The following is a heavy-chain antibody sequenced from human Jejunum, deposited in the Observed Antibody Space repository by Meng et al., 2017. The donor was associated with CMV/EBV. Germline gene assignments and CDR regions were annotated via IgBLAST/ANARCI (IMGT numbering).Heavy chain of an antibody. CDR1: CGPLTTNPFY. CDR3: ARWGVVDAFDI. Sequence: TCPCGPLTTNPFYWNWSRQPPGKGLEWIGYIHPSGSTTQNPSLDSRVTMSGDPSKNPISLRLRSVTAADTAIYYCARWGVVDAFDIWGQGTMVTVSS. D-gene: IGHD2-2*01. CDR2: IHPSGST. J-gene: IGHJ3*02. V-gene: IGHV4-61*01.